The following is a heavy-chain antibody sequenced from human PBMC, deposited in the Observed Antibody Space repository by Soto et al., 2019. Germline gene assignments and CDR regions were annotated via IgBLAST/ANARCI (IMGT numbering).Heavy chain of an antibody. CDR3: ARQIGDDPFDI. CDR1: GGSISSYY. Sequence: SETLSLTCTVSGGSISSYYWNWIRQSPGKGLEWIGYIYRTGSTHYNPSLKSRAAISLGTSRNQFSLQLKSVTAADTAIYFCARQIGDDPFDIWGQGTMVTVSS. V-gene: IGHV4-4*09. CDR2: IYRTGST. D-gene: IGHD3-3*01. J-gene: IGHJ3*02.